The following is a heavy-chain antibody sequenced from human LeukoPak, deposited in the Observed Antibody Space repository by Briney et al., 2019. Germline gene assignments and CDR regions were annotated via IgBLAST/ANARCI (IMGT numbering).Heavy chain of an antibody. D-gene: IGHD6-13*01. J-gene: IGHJ4*02. CDR3: ARHGSPGIAAEFDY. CDR2: IYYSGST. V-gene: IGHV4-59*08. CDR1: GGSISSYY. Sequence: SETLSLTCTVSGGSISSYYWSWIRQPPGKGLEWIGYIYYSGSTNYNPSLKSRVTISVDPSKNQFSLKLSSVTAADTAVYYCARHGSPGIAAEFDYWGQGTLVTVSS.